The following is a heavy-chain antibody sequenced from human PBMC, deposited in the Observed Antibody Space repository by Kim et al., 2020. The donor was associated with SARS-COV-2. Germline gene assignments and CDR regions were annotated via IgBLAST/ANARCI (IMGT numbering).Heavy chain of an antibody. J-gene: IGHJ4*02. V-gene: IGHV3-73*01. CDR3: TRQTVSCHDY. CDR2: YAT. Sequence: YATAYSASVKGRFTISRDYSQNTAYLQMNSLKTEDTAVYYCTRQTVSCHDYWGQGTLVTVSS. D-gene: IGHD2-2*01.